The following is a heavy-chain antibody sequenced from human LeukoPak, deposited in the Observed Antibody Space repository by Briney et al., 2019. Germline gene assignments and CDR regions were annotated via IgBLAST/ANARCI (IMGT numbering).Heavy chain of an antibody. CDR2: IFYSGST. J-gene: IGHJ4*02. D-gene: IGHD6-19*01. CDR1: GGSISTSNYY. CDR3: ARGLAVAGNI. V-gene: IGHV4-39*07. Sequence: SETLSLTCTVSGGSISTSNYYWGWIRQPPGKGLEWIGNIFYSGSTYYSPSLRSRVTISVDTSKNQFSLKLSSVTAADTAVYYCARGLAVAGNIWGQGTLVTVSS.